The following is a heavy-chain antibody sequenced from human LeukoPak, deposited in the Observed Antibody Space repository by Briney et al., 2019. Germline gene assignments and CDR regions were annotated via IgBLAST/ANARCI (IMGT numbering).Heavy chain of an antibody. D-gene: IGHD3-22*01. CDR1: GFTFNSYA. CDR3: AKAGAYRNGYHENPNYFDY. V-gene: IGHV3-23*01. Sequence: PGGSLRLSCAASGFTFNSYAMSWARQAPGKGLEWVSAISGSGGSTYYADSVKGRFTISRDNSKNTLHLQMNSLRAGDTAIYSWAKAGAYRNGYHENPNYFDYWGREPWSPSPQ. J-gene: IGHJ4*02. CDR2: ISGSGGST.